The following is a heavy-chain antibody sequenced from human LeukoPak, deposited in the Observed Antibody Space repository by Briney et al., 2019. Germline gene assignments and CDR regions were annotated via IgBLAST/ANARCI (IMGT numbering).Heavy chain of an antibody. D-gene: IGHD6-13*01. CDR3: ASFTQQLNAFDI. V-gene: IGHV1-18*01. Sequence: ASVKVSCKASGYTFTSYGISWVRQAPGQGLEWMGWISAYNGNTNYAQKLQGRVTMTTDTSTSTAYMELRSLRSDDTAVYYCASFTQQLNAFDIWGQGTMVTVSS. CDR2: ISAYNGNT. CDR1: GYTFTSYG. J-gene: IGHJ3*02.